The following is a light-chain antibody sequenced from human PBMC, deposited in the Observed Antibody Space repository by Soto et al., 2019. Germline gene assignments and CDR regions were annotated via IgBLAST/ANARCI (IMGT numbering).Light chain of an antibody. CDR3: QQYASSPLT. CDR1: QSVRSNY. Sequence: EIVLTQSPGTLSLSSGERATLSCRASQSVRSNYLAWYQQKPGQAPRLLIYGASSRATGIPDRFGGSGSGTDFTRTISRLEPEDVAVYYCQQYASSPLTFGGGIKVEIK. V-gene: IGKV3-20*01. CDR2: GAS. J-gene: IGKJ4*01.